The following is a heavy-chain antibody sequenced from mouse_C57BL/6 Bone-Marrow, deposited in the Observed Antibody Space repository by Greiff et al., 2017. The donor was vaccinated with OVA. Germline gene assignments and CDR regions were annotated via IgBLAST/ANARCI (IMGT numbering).Heavy chain of an antibody. CDR1: GFNIKDDY. J-gene: IGHJ1*03. CDR2: IDPENGDT. CDR3: ATCATVVATRYFDV. V-gene: IGHV14-4*01. Sequence: EVQLQQSGAELVRPGASVKLSCTASGFNIKDDYMHWVKQRPEQGLEWIGWIDPENGDTEYASQFQGKATITADKSSNTAYLQLSSLTSENTAVFYCATCATVVATRYFDVWGTGTTVTVSS. D-gene: IGHD1-1*01.